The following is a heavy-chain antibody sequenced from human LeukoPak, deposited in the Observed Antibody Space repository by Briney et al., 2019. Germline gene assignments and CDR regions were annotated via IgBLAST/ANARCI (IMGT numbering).Heavy chain of an antibody. Sequence: GGSLRLSCAVSGFTFSSYEMNWVRQAPGQGLDWVSAISARDGSTYYADSVKGRFTISRDNSKNTLYLQMNSLRAEDTAVYYCARAAENYGGRFDSWGQGTLVTVST. V-gene: IGHV3-23*01. CDR2: ISARDGST. J-gene: IGHJ4*02. CDR3: ARAAENYGGRFDS. CDR1: GFTFSSYE. D-gene: IGHD3-16*01.